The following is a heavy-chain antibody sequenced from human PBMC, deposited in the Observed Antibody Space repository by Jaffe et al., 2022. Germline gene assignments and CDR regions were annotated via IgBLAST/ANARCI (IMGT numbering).Heavy chain of an antibody. CDR1: GGSISNTYYF. Sequence: QLQLQESGPGLVKPSGTLSLTCTVSGGSISNTYYFWGWIRQPPGKGLEYIACLSYSGRTFYNPSLKSRVTMSVDTSKNQFSLNLSSVTGTDTAVYYCARLNPYYYGSGSKYYFDYWGQGTPVTVSS. D-gene: IGHD3-10*01. CDR3: ARLNPYYYGSGSKYYFDY. V-gene: IGHV4-39*01. J-gene: IGHJ4*02. CDR2: LSYSGRT.